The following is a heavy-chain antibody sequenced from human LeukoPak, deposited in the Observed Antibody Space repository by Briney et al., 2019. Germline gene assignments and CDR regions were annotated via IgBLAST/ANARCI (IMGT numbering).Heavy chain of an antibody. CDR1: GFTFSSYD. Sequence: PGGSLRLSCAASGFTFSSYDMHWVRQAPGKGLEWVAVIWYDGSNKYYADSVKGRFTISRDNSKNTLYLQMNSLRAEDTAVYYCARDLRSVRGDYYYYGMDVWGKGTTVTVSS. V-gene: IGHV3-33*01. CDR2: IWYDGSNK. D-gene: IGHD3-10*01. J-gene: IGHJ6*04. CDR3: ARDLRSVRGDYYYYGMDV.